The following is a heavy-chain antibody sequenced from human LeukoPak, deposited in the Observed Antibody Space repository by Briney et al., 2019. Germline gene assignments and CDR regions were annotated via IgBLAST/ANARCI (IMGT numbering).Heavy chain of an antibody. CDR2: IYYTVIT. Sequence: PSETLSLTCTVSGGSISSSNYYWVWFRQPPGKGLEWFGSIYYTVITYQNTSLKSRVTISVDPSNSHFSLRLTSVTAADTAVYYCARTGFWVRGVISYCDYWGQGTLGTV. J-gene: IGHJ4*02. D-gene: IGHD3-10*01. V-gene: IGHV4-39*02. CDR1: GGSISSSNYY. CDR3: ARTGFWVRGVISYCDY.